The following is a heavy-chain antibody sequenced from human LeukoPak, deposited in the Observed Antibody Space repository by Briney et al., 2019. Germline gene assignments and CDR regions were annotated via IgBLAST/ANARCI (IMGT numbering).Heavy chain of an antibody. Sequence: SVKVSCKASGFTSTNFAVQWVRQARGQRLEWIGWIIVGSGATKCAQDFQERVTITRDLSTSTLYMELLSLTSEDTAVYYCAADLSNPRMGASYLDSWGQGTLVTVSS. V-gene: IGHV1-58*01. CDR1: GFTSTNFA. J-gene: IGHJ4*02. CDR2: IIVGSGAT. D-gene: IGHD3-16*01. CDR3: AADLSNPRMGASYLDS.